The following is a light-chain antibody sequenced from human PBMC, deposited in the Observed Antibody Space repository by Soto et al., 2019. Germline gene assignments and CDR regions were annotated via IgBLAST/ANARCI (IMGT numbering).Light chain of an antibody. Sequence: IVMTQSPATLFVSPGERATLSCRASQSVSSNLAWYQQKPGQAPRLLIYGASTRATGIPARFSGSGSGTEFTLTISSLQSEDFAVYYCQRYDNWPQTFGQGTKVDI. J-gene: IGKJ1*01. CDR2: GAS. CDR3: QRYDNWPQT. CDR1: QSVSSN. V-gene: IGKV3-15*01.